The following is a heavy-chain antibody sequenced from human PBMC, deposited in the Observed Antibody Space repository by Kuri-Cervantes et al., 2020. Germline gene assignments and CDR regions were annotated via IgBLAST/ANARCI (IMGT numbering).Heavy chain of an antibody. CDR1: GYTFTGYY. D-gene: IGHD1-26*01. V-gene: IGHV1-2*02. CDR2: INPNSGGT. J-gene: IGHJ4*02. CDR3: ARGRVGAGGFDY. Sequence: ASVKVSCKASGYTFTGYYIHWVRQAPGQGLEWMGWINPNSGGTNYAQKFRGRVTMTRDTSISTAYMELSRLRSDDTAVYYCARGRVGAGGFDYWGQGTPVTVSS.